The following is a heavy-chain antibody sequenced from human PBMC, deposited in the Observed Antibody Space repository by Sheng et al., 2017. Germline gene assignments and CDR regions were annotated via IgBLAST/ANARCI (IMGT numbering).Heavy chain of an antibody. CDR2: ISDSGGTT. V-gene: IGHV3-23*01. CDR1: GFTFTNYA. D-gene: IGHD3-3*01. CDR3: AKDWSAYYFRRADY. J-gene: IGHJ4*02. Sequence: EVQLLESGGGLVQPGGSLRLSCAASGFTFTNYAMSWVRQAPGKGLEWVSTISDSGGTTYYADSVKGRFTISRDSSKNTLYLQMNSLRAEDTAVYYCAKDWSAYYFRRADYWGPGTLVTVSS.